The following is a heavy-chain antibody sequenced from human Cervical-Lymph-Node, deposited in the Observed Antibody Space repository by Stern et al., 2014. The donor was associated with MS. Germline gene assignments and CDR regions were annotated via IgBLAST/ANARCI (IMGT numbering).Heavy chain of an antibody. J-gene: IGHJ4*02. Sequence: VQLVESGPGLVKPSQTLSLTCTVSGGPISSGGYHWSWIRQHPGNGLEWIGYTYYSGSTYSNTSLNSLVTISVNTSNNPVSLMLSTVTAADTAVYYCARGRDGYKSHFDYWGQGTLVTVSS. CDR2: TYYSGST. CDR1: GGPISSGGYH. CDR3: ARGRDGYKSHFDY. V-gene: IGHV4-31*01. D-gene: IGHD5-24*01.